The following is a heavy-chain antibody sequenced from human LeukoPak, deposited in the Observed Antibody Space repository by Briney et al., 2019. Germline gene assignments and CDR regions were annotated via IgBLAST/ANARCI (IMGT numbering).Heavy chain of an antibody. CDR1: GFTFSSYW. Sequence: GGSLRLSCAASGFTFSSYWMHWVRQAPGKGLEWVAVIWYDGSNKYYADSVKGRFTISRDNSKNTLYLQMNGLRAEDTAVYYCAKDLHNPVDDYWGQGTLVAVSS. CDR2: IWYDGSNK. D-gene: IGHD6-19*01. V-gene: IGHV3-33*06. CDR3: AKDLHNPVDDY. J-gene: IGHJ4*02.